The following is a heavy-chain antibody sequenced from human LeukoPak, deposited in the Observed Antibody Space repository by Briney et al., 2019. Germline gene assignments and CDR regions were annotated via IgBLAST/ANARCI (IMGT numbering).Heavy chain of an antibody. CDR3: AREVIAAHNWFDP. CDR2: FSTSGST. V-gene: IGHV4-4*07. CDR1: GGSISGYY. D-gene: IGHD6-6*01. Sequence: PSETLSLTCTVSGGSISGYYWSWIRQPAGKGLEWIGRFSTSGSTNYNPSLKSRVTVSVDTSKNQFSLNLGSVTAADTAVYYCAREVIAAHNWFDPWGQGTLVTVSS. J-gene: IGHJ5*02.